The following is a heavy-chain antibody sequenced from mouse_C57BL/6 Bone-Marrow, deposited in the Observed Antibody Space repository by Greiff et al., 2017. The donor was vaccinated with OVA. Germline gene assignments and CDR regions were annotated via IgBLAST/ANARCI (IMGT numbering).Heavy chain of an antibody. CDR1: GFTFSDYY. CDR2: LSNGGGSI. Sequence: EVMLVESGGGLVQPGGSLKLSCAASGFTFSDYYMSWVRQTPEKRLEWVAYLSNGGGSIYYPDTVKGRFTISRDNAKNTLYLQLSRLKSEDTTMYYCARLSGSSYWYFDVWGTGTTVTVSS. D-gene: IGHD1-1*01. V-gene: IGHV5-12*01. CDR3: ARLSGSSYWYFDV. J-gene: IGHJ1*03.